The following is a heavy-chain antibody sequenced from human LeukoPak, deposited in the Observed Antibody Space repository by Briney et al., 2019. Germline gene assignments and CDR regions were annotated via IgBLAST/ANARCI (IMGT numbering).Heavy chain of an antibody. Sequence: ASVKVSCKASGYTFTSHDINWVRQATGQGLEWMGWMNPNSGNTGYAQKFQGRVTFTRNTSISTAYMELSRLRSDDTAVYYCARDMDSGPDFFDYWGLGTLVTVSS. CDR1: GYTFTSHD. CDR2: MNPNSGNT. CDR3: ARDMDSGPDFFDY. V-gene: IGHV1-8*03. D-gene: IGHD1-26*01. J-gene: IGHJ4*02.